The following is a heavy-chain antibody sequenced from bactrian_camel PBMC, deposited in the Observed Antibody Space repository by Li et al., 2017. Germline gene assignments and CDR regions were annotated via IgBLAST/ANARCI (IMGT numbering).Heavy chain of an antibody. CDR1: GFTFSAYS. D-gene: IGHD4*01. CDR2: ITSSGSTT. V-gene: IGHV3S31*01. J-gene: IGHJ4*01. Sequence: QLVESGGGLVQPGGSLRLSCAASGFTFSAYSMSWVRQAPGKGLEWVSFITSSGSTTYYADSVKGRFTISHDIAKNTLFLQMNNLKPEDSGTYYCAVGEGSAAYCRRWIGSPSDYGAPLGQGTQVTV.